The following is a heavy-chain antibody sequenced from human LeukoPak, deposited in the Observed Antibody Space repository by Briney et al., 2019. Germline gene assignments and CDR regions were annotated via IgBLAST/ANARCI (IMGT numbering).Heavy chain of an antibody. CDR1: GFTFSNYS. J-gene: IGHJ6*03. Sequence: PGGSLRLSCAASGFTFSNYSMNWVRHAPGKGLEWVSYISSRSRTIYYADSLKGRFTISRDNAKNSLYLQMNSLRAEDTAVYYCARDRDPYYYYMDVWGKGTTVTISS. CDR2: ISSRSRTI. D-gene: IGHD3-10*01. CDR3: ARDRDPYYYYMDV. V-gene: IGHV3-48*04.